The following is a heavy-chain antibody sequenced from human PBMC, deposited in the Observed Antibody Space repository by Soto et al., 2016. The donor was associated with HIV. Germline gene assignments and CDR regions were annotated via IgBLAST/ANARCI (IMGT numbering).Heavy chain of an antibody. D-gene: IGHD3-3*01. Sequence: EVQLVESGGGLVQPGGSLRLSCAASGFNFSSYWMHWVRQAPGKGLMWVSRINSDGSSTRYADSVKGRFTISRDNAKNTLYMQMNSLRADDTAVYYCARDRSFWSGSLYYWGQGTLVTVSS. J-gene: IGHJ4*02. CDR2: INSDGSST. CDR3: ARDRSFWSGSLYY. CDR1: GFNFSSYW. V-gene: IGHV3-74*01.